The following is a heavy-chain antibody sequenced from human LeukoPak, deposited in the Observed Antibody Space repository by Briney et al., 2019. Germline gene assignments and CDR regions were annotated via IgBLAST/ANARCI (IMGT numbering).Heavy chain of an antibody. CDR2: IYYSGST. J-gene: IGHJ6*03. Sequence: PSQTLSLTCAVSGGSISSGDYYWSWIRQPPGKGLEWIGYIYYSGSTYYNPSLKSRVAMSVDTSKNQFSLKVTSVTAADTAVYFCVRDTRYDMDVWGSGTTVTVSS. CDR1: GGSISSGDYY. V-gene: IGHV4-30-4*01. CDR3: VRDTRYDMDV.